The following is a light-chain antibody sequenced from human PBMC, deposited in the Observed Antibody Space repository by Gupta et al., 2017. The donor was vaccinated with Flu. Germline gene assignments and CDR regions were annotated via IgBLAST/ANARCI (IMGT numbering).Light chain of an antibody. V-gene: IGKV2-30*01. J-gene: IGKJ1*01. CDR2: QVS. Sequence: DVVMTQSPHSLPVTLGQPASISCRSSQGLVYSDGNTYLHWFQQRPGQSPRRLIYQVSYRDSGVTDRFSGSGSGTDFTLKISRVEAEDVGIYFCMQGAHWPWAFGQGTTVEIK. CDR3: MQGAHWPWA. CDR1: QGLVYSDGNTY.